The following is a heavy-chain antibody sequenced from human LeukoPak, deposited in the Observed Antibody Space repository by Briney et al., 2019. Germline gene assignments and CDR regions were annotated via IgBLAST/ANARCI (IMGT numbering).Heavy chain of an antibody. J-gene: IGHJ4*02. CDR2: ISYDGSNK. CDR3: ARTGYSSGWYGGFDY. D-gene: IGHD6-19*01. CDR1: GFTFSSYA. V-gene: IGHV3-30-3*01. Sequence: GGSLRLSCAASGFTFSSYAMHWVRQAPGKGLEWVAVISYDGSNKYYADSVKGRFTISRDNSKNTLYLQMNSLRAEDTAVYYCARTGYSSGWYGGFDYWGQGTLVTVSS.